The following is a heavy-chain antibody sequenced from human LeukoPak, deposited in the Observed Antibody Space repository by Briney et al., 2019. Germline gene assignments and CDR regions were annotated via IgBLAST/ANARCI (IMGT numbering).Heavy chain of an antibody. CDR3: ATDLYGGPRTNWFDP. Sequence: ASVKVSCKASGYTFTSYYIHWMRQAPGQGLEWMGGFDPEDGETIYAQKFQGRVTMTEDTSTDTAYMELSSLRSEDTAVYYCATDLYGGPRTNWFDPWGQGTLVTVSS. J-gene: IGHJ5*02. V-gene: IGHV1-24*01. CDR2: FDPEDGET. CDR1: GYTFTSYY. D-gene: IGHD4-23*01.